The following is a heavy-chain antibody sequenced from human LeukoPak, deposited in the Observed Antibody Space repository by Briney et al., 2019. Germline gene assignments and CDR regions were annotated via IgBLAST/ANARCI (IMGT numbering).Heavy chain of an antibody. CDR3: ARIGRFGTRGDWFDP. Sequence: GASVKVSCKASGYIFTGYYMHWVRQAPGQGLEWMGWINPNTGGTNYAQKFQGRVTMTRDTSISTAYMALSRLRSDDTAVYYCARIGRFGTRGDWFDPWGQGTLVTVSS. CDR2: INPNTGGT. J-gene: IGHJ5*02. D-gene: IGHD3-10*01. CDR1: GYIFTGYY. V-gene: IGHV1-2*02.